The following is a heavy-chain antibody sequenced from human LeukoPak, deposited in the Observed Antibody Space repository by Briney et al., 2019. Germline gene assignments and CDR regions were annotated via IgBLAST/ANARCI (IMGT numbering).Heavy chain of an antibody. V-gene: IGHV1-69*01. D-gene: IGHD3-22*01. Sequence: SVKVSCKASGGTFSCYAISWVRQAPGQGLEWMGGIIPIFGTANYAQKFQGRVTITADESTSTAYMELSSLRSEDTAVYYCARLYYYDSSGYSHEAFDIWGQGTMVTVSS. CDR3: ARLYYYDSSGYSHEAFDI. CDR1: GGTFSCYA. J-gene: IGHJ3*02. CDR2: IIPIFGTA.